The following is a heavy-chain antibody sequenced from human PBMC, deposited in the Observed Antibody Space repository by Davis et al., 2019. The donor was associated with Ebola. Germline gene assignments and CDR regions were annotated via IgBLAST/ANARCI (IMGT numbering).Heavy chain of an antibody. CDR3: AKATTGTTGGAFDI. J-gene: IGHJ3*02. Sequence: SETLSLTCTVSGDSISSSHYYWGWIRQPPGKGLEWIGNIYYSGSTYYNPSLKSRVTISVDTSKIQFSLKLSSVTAADTAVYYCAKATTGTTGGAFDIWGQGTMVTASS. V-gene: IGHV4-39*07. D-gene: IGHD1-1*01. CDR1: GDSISSSHYY. CDR2: IYYSGST.